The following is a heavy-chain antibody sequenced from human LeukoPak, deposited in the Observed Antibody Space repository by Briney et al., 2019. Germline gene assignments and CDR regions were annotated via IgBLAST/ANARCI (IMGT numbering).Heavy chain of an antibody. CDR1: GGSISSYY. J-gene: IGHJ6*03. CDR2: IYYSGST. V-gene: IGHV4-59*01. Sequence: SETLSHTCTVSGGSISSYYWSWIRQPPGKGLEWIGYIYYSGSTNYNPSLKSRVTISVDTSKNQFSLKLSSVTAADTAVYYCARVVDYYYYYYMDVWGKGTTVTVSS. CDR3: ARVVDYYYYYYMDV. D-gene: IGHD2-2*01.